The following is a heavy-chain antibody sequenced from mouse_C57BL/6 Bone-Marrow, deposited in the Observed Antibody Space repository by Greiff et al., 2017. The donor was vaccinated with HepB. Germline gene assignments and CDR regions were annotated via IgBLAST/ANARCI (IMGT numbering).Heavy chain of an antibody. CDR2: VYPYNGGT. V-gene: IGHV1-36*01. CDR3: ARCRRLLRQYFDY. D-gene: IGHD2-3*01. Sequence: VQLQQSGPVLVKPGPSVKISCKASGFTFTDYYMHWVKQSHGKSLEWIGLVYPYNGGTSYNQKFKGKATLTVDTSSSTAYMELNSLTAEDSAVYYFARCRRLLRQYFDYWGQGTTLTVSS. J-gene: IGHJ2*01. CDR1: GFTFTDYY.